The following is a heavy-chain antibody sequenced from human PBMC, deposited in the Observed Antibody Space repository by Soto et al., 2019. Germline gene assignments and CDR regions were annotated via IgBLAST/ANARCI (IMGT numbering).Heavy chain of an antibody. CDR3: AGVAGIAVRTDWYFDL. J-gene: IGHJ2*01. Sequence: ASVKVSCKASGYIFTNFPIHWVRQAPGQGLEWMGWISAYNGNTNYAQKLQGRVTMTTDTSTSTAYMELRSLRSDDTAVYYCAGVAGIAVRTDWYFDLWGRGTLVTGPS. CDR2: ISAYNGNT. CDR1: GYIFTNFP. D-gene: IGHD6-19*01. V-gene: IGHV1-18*01.